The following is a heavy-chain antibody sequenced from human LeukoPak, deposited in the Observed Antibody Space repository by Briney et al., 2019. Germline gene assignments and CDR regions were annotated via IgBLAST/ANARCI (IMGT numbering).Heavy chain of an antibody. CDR3: AKYVWDSADYFDY. D-gene: IGHD3-16*01. J-gene: IGHJ4*02. V-gene: IGHV3-23*01. CDR1: GFTFSTYA. Sequence: GGSLRLSCAASGFTFSTYALSWVRQAPGTGLEWVSAISGNGGSKFYAVSVKGRFTISRDNSKNTLFLQMNSLRVEDTAIYYCAKYVWDSADYFDYWGQGAQVTVSS. CDR2: ISGNGGSK.